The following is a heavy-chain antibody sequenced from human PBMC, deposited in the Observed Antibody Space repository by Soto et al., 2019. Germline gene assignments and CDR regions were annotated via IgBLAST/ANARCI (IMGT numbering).Heavy chain of an antibody. J-gene: IGHJ3*02. D-gene: IGHD6-13*01. CDR1: GYTLSDYF. V-gene: IGHV1-2*02. CDR3: TREGGGIGTGGTGNDAFDI. Sequence: QVQLLQSGAEVRKPGASVRVSCEASGYTLSDYFMQWVRQAPGQGLEWMGWINPNTGDKNYAQKFQGRVTTTRDTSSNTAYMELKRLTSDVTAVYFCTREGGGIGTGGTGNDAFDIWGQVTNVTVSS. CDR2: INPNTGDK.